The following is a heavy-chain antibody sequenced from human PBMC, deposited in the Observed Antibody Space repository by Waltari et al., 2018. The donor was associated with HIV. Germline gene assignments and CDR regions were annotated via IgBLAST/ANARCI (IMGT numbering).Heavy chain of an antibody. CDR2: IYYSGTT. J-gene: IGHJ4*02. CDR3: ARKWFGEIL. D-gene: IGHD3-10*01. Sequence: QVQLQESGPGLVKPSQTLSLTCTVPGGSISSGGYYWNWVRQHPGKGLAWIGYIYYSGTTYYNPALKSRVNISTDRSKNQFSLKLSAVSAADTAVYYCARKWFGEILWGQGTLVTVSS. V-gene: IGHV4-31*03. CDR1: GGSISSGGYY.